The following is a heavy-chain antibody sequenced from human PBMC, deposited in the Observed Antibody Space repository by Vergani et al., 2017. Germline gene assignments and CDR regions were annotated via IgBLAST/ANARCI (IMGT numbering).Heavy chain of an antibody. V-gene: IGHV3-33*01. Sequence: QVQLVESGGGVVQTGRSLRLSCAASGFTFNQYGMHWVRQAPGKGLEWLAVTWYDGNNKQYADSVKGRFTISRDNSKSTMYLQMNSLRDEDTGVYYCARDLRLLYNRFDPWGQGTLVTVSS. D-gene: IGHD1-14*01. CDR2: TWYDGNNK. CDR3: ARDLRLLYNRFDP. CDR1: GFTFNQYG. J-gene: IGHJ5*02.